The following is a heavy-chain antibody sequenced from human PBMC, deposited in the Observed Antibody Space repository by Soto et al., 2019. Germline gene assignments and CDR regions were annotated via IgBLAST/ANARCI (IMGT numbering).Heavy chain of an antibody. CDR2: INGSAGST. CDR1: GFTFSSYA. V-gene: IGHV3-23*01. CDR3: TKETKWLVFDAFDI. J-gene: IGHJ3*02. Sequence: GGSLRLFCAASGFTFSSYAMSWVRQAPGKGREWVSAINGSAGSTNYADSVKDRFTISRDNSKNTVDLQMNSRRAEDTAVYYCTKETKWLVFDAFDIWGQGTMVTVSS. D-gene: IGHD6-19*01.